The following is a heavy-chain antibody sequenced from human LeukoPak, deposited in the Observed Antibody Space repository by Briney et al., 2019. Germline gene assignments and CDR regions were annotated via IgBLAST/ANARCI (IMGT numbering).Heavy chain of an antibody. V-gene: IGHV3-23*01. J-gene: IGHJ1*01. D-gene: IGHD2-21*01. CDR1: GFIFTNYA. CDR2: ISGSGGTT. CDR3: AKVRAVVVVIALEYFQH. Sequence: GGSLRLSCAASGFIFTNYAMSWVRQAPGKGLEWVSGISGSGGTTYYADSVKGRFTISRDNSKNTLYLQMSSLRAEDTAVYYCAKVRAVVVVIALEYFQHWGQGTLVTVSS.